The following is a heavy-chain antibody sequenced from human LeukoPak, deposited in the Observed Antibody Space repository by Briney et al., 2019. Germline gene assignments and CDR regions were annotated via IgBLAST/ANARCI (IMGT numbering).Heavy chain of an antibody. J-gene: IGHJ4*02. CDR1: GFTFSSYW. V-gene: IGHV3-7*01. D-gene: IGHD3-16*01. Sequence: GGSLRLSCAASGFTFSSYWMSWVRQAPGKGLEWVANIKQDGSERYYVDSVKGRFTISRDNAKNSLYLQMNSLRAEDTAVYYCARDIWGSYDNLDYWGQGTLVTVSS. CDR2: IKQDGSER. CDR3: ARDIWGSYDNLDY.